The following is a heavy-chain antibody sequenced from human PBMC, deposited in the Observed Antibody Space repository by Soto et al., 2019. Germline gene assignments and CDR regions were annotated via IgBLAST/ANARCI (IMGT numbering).Heavy chain of an antibody. CDR3: ARAVCSSTSCYIWSWFDP. CDR1: GFTFSYFG. V-gene: IGHV3-30*03. Sequence: GGSLRLSCEASGFTFSYFGTHWVRQAPGKGLEWVAAISNDGSRKYYGDSVKGRITISRDNSKNTLYLQMDSLRDEDTAVYYCARAVCSSTSCYIWSWFDPWGQGTLVTVSS. J-gene: IGHJ5*02. D-gene: IGHD2-2*02. CDR2: ISNDGSRK.